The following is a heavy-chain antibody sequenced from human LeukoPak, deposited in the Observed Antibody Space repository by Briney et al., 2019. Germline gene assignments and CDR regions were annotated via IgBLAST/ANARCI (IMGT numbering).Heavy chain of an antibody. Sequence: GASVKVSCKASGYTSTSYDINWVRQATGQGLEWMGWMNPNSGNTGYAQKFQGRVTMTRNTSISTAYMELSSLRSEDTAVYYCATWGLGYSSPGYWGQGTLVTVSS. V-gene: IGHV1-8*01. D-gene: IGHD3-22*01. CDR2: MNPNSGNT. J-gene: IGHJ4*02. CDR3: ATWGLGYSSPGY. CDR1: GYTSTSYD.